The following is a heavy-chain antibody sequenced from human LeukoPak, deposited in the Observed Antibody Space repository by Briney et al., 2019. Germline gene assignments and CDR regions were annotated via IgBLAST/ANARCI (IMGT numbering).Heavy chain of an antibody. CDR3: AKDHGSSDWYYFDY. D-gene: IGHD6-13*01. CDR1: GFSFSSYE. Sequence: GGSLRLSCAASGFSFSSYEMNWVRQAPGKGLEWVSYIGSSGSTVYYADSVKGRFTISRDNSKNTLYLQMNTLRADDTAVYYCAKDHGSSDWYYFDYWGQGTLVTVSS. V-gene: IGHV3-48*03. CDR2: IGSSGSTV. J-gene: IGHJ4*02.